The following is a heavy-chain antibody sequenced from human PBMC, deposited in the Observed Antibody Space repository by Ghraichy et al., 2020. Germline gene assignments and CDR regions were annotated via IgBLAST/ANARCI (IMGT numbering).Heavy chain of an antibody. CDR1: GGSISSSSYY. D-gene: IGHD3-22*01. V-gene: IGHV4-39*01. J-gene: IGHJ1*01. CDR2: IYYSGST. CDR3: ATQTIILVPRHFQH. Sequence: SETLSLTCTVSGGSISSSSYYWGWIRQPPGKGLELIGSIYYSGSTYYNPSLKSRVTISVDTSKNQFSLRLRSVTAADTAVYYCATQTIILVPRHFQHWGQGTLVTVSS.